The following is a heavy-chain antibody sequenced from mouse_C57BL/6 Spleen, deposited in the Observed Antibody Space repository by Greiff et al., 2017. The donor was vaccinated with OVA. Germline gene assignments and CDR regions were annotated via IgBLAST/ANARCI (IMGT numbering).Heavy chain of an antibody. V-gene: IGHV1-53*01. CDR1: GYTFTSYW. CDR3: ARDGNYYGSSYEYFDV. D-gene: IGHD1-1*01. J-gene: IGHJ1*03. Sequence: QVQLQQSGTELVKPGASVKLSCKASGYTFTSYWMHWVKQRPGPGLEWIGNINPSNGGTNYNEKFKSKATLTVDKSSSTAYMQLSSLTSEDSAVYYCARDGNYYGSSYEYFDVWGTGTTVTVSS. CDR2: INPSNGGT.